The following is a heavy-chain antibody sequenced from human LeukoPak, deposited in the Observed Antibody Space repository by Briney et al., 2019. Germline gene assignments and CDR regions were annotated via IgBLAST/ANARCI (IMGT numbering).Heavy chain of an antibody. CDR2: ISSSASTI. D-gene: IGHD4-23*01. J-gene: IGHJ6*02. CDR3: ARDPVGYYYAMDV. CDR1: GLTFRDYE. V-gene: IGHV3-48*03. Sequence: GGSLRLSCAASGLTFRDYEMNCVRQAPGKGLEWVSYISSSASTIYYADSVKGRFTISRDSAKKSVYLQMNSLRAEDTAVYYCARDPVGYYYAMDVWGQGTTVTVSS.